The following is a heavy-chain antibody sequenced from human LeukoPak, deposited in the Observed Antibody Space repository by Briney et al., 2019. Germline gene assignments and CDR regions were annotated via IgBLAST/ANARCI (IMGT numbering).Heavy chain of an antibody. D-gene: IGHD6-13*01. V-gene: IGHV3-21*01. Sequence: PGGSLRLSCAASGFTFSSYSMNWVRQAPGKGLEWVSCISSSSSYIYYADSVKGRFTISRDNAKNSLYLQMNSLRAEDTAVYYCAPGASIAAAGTKGHYFDYWGQGTLVTVSS. CDR1: GFTFSSYS. J-gene: IGHJ4*02. CDR2: ISSSSSYI. CDR3: APGASIAAAGTKGHYFDY.